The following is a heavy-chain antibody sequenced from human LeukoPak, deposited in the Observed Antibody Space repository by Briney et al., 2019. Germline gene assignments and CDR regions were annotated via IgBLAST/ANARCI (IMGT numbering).Heavy chain of an antibody. D-gene: IGHD2-2*01. CDR1: GFTVSSNY. Sequence: GGSLRLSCAGSGFTVSSNYMSWVRQAPGKGLEWVSVIYSGGSTYYADSVRGRFTISRDNSKNRLYLQMNSLRAEDTAVYYCAREYSTSNSWSSDDAFDIWGQGTMVTVSS. J-gene: IGHJ3*02. CDR2: IYSGGST. V-gene: IGHV3-66*02. CDR3: AREYSTSNSWSSDDAFDI.